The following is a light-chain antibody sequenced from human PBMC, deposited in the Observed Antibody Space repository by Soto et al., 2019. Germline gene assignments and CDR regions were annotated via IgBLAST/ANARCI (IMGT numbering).Light chain of an antibody. CDR2: GAS. CDR3: QQFDSSVT. J-gene: IGKJ1*01. Sequence: EIVLTQSPGSLSLSPGERATLSCRASQSLSSTFFAWYQQRPGQAPRPLMYGASSRAAGIPERFSGSGSGTDFTLTISKLEPEDFAVYYCQQFDSSVTFGQGTKVEIK. V-gene: IGKV3-20*01. CDR1: QSLSSTF.